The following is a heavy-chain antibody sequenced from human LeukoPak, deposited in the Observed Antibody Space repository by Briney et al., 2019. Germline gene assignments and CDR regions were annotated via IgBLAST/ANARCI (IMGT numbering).Heavy chain of an antibody. V-gene: IGHV4-59*08. D-gene: IGHD2-2*01. Sequence: SETLSLTCTVSGGSISSYYWSWIRQPPGKGLEWIGYIYYSGSTNYNPSLESRVTISVDTSKNQFSLKLSSVTAADTAVYYCARRGVVPAKYYYYYGMDVWGQGTTVTVSS. CDR1: GGSISSYY. J-gene: IGHJ6*02. CDR2: IYYSGST. CDR3: ARRGVVPAKYYYYYGMDV.